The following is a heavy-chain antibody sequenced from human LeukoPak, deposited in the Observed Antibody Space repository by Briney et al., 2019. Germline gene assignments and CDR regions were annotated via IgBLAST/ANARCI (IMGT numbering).Heavy chain of an antibody. J-gene: IGHJ3*02. CDR1: GFTFSTYA. Sequence: PGGSLRLSCAASGFTFSTYAMSWVRQAPGKGLEWVSDISGSGDYTYYADSVKGRFSISRDNSKNTLYLQMNSLRVEDTAVYYCARGLFLSGYLDAFDIWGQGTVVTVSS. D-gene: IGHD3-22*01. CDR2: ISGSGDYT. V-gene: IGHV3-23*01. CDR3: ARGLFLSGYLDAFDI.